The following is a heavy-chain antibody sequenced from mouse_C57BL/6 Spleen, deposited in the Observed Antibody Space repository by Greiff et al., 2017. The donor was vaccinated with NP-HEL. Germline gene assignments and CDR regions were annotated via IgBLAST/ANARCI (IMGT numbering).Heavy chain of an antibody. CDR3: ARGKDDGYSGYFDY. J-gene: IGHJ2*01. V-gene: IGHV1-61*01. CDR1: GYTFTSYW. D-gene: IGHD2-3*01. Sequence: VQLQHPGAELVRPGSSVKLSCKASGYTFTSYWMDWVKQRPGQGLEWIGNIYPSYSETHYNQKFKDKATLTVDKSSSTAYMQLSSLTSEDSAVYYCARGKDDGYSGYFDYWGQGTTLTVSS. CDR2: IYPSYSET.